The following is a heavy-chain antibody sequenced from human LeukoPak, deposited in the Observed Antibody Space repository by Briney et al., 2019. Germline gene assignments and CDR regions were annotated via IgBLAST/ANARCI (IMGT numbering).Heavy chain of an antibody. V-gene: IGHV1-46*01. CDR2: INPSGGST. J-gene: IGHJ3*02. Sequence: ASVKVSCKASGYTFTSYCMHWVRQAPGQGLEWMGIINPSGGSTSYAQKFQGRVTMTRDTSTSTVYMELSSLRSEDTAVYYCARGIVVVPAARSPRAFDIWGQGTMVTVSS. D-gene: IGHD2-2*01. CDR3: ARGIVVVPAARSPRAFDI. CDR1: GYTFTSYC.